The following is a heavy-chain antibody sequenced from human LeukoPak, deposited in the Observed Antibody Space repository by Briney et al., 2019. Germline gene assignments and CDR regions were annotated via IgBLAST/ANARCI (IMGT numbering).Heavy chain of an antibody. D-gene: IGHD3-22*01. V-gene: IGHV3-23*01. J-gene: IGHJ4*02. Sequence: GGSLRLSCAASGFTFNNYAMNWVRQAPGKGLEWVSAISGSGGSTYYADSVKGRFTISRDNSKNTLYLQMNSLRVEDTAIYYCAKDGDSGGYYVLYYFNYWGQGTLITVSS. CDR3: AKDGDSGGYYVLYYFNY. CDR2: ISGSGGST. CDR1: GFTFNNYA.